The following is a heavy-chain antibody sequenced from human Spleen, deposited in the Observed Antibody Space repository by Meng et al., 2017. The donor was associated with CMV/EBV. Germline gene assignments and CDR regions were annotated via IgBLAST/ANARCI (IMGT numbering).Heavy chain of an antibody. Sequence: LPCTVSGDSISSGDYYWSWIRQSPEKGLEWMGYIYKTGNTYYNPSLKSRVRMSIDMSKNHLSLKLTSMTTADTAIYYCAKGSSSWVDYWGQGTLVTV. V-gene: IGHV4-30-4*08. J-gene: IGHJ4*02. CDR1: GDSISSGDYY. CDR3: AKGSSSWVDY. D-gene: IGHD6-6*01. CDR2: IYKTGNT.